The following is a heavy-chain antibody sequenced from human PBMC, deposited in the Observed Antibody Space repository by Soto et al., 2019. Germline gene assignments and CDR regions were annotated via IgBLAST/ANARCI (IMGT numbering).Heavy chain of an antibody. Sequence: ASVKVSCKASGYTFTSYGISWVRQAPGQGLEWMGWISAYNGNTNYAQKLQGRVTMTTDTSTSTAYMELRSLRSDDTAVYYCACLGGGLTVSSACDIWGQGTLVTVSS. CDR1: GYTFTSYG. D-gene: IGHD3-16*01. CDR3: ACLGGGLTVSSACDI. V-gene: IGHV1-18*01. CDR2: ISAYNGNT. J-gene: IGHJ4*01.